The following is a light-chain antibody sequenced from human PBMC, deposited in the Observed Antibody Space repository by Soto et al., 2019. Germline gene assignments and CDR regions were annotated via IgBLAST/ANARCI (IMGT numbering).Light chain of an antibody. CDR2: DAS. J-gene: IGKJ5*01. CDR1: QSVNSN. CDR3: QQFDNRPPVT. V-gene: IGKV3-15*01. Sequence: EIVMTQSPATLSVSPGERATLSCRASQSVNSNLAWYQQKPGQAPTLLIYDASTRATGIPARFSGSGSGTAFTLTISSLQSEDFAVYYCQQFDNRPPVTFGQGTRLEIK.